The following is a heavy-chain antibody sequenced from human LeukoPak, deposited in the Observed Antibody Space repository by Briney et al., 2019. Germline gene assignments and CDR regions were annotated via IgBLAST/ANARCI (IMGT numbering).Heavy chain of an antibody. V-gene: IGHV4-34*01. Sequence: SETLSLTCAVYGGSFSGYYWNWIRQPPGKGLEWTGEINHSGSTNYNSSLKSRVTISVDTSKNQFSLKLSSVTAADTAVYYCARARYCSGGSCYFYYYYYYMDVWGKGTTVTVSS. D-gene: IGHD2-15*01. CDR3: ARARYCSGGSCYFYYYYYYMDV. CDR1: GGSFSGYY. J-gene: IGHJ6*03. CDR2: INHSGST.